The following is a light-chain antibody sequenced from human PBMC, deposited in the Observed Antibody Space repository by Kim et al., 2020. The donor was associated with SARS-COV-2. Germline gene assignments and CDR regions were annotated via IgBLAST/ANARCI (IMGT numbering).Light chain of an antibody. CDR3: AAWDDSLSGYV. Sequence: GQRATISCSGSSSNIGTNHVYWYQQFPGTAPKVLVYSSDQRSSGVPDRFSGSKSGTSASLAIRGLRSEDEADYYCAAWDDSLSGYVFGTGTKVTVL. V-gene: IGLV1-47*02. CDR2: SSD. CDR1: SSNIGTNH. J-gene: IGLJ1*01.